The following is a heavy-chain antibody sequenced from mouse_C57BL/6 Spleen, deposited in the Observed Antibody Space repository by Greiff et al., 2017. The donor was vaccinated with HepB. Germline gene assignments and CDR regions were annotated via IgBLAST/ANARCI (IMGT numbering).Heavy chain of an antibody. CDR2: IRNKANNHAT. CDR1: GFTFSDAW. Sequence: EVHLVESGGGLVQPGGSMKLSCAASGFTFSDAWMDWVRQSPEKGLEWVAEIRNKANNHATYYAESVKGRFTISRDDSKGSVYLQMNSLRAEDTGIYYCTGITTVVARAYWGQGTLVTVSA. D-gene: IGHD1-1*01. CDR3: TGITTVVARAY. V-gene: IGHV6-6*01. J-gene: IGHJ3*01.